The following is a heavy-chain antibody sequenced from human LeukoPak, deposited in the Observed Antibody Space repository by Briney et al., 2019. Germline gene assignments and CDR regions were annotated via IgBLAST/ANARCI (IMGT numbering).Heavy chain of an antibody. CDR3: ARLLVGGSYYYYYYMDV. V-gene: IGHV4-59*01. Sequence: ASETLSLTCTVSGGSISNYYWNWLRQPPGKGLEWIGYIYYSGTTNYNPSLKSRVSMSVDTSKNQFSLKLSSVTAADTAVYYCARLLVGGSYYYYYYMDVWGKGTTVTISS. CDR2: IYYSGTT. D-gene: IGHD1-26*01. CDR1: GGSISNYY. J-gene: IGHJ6*03.